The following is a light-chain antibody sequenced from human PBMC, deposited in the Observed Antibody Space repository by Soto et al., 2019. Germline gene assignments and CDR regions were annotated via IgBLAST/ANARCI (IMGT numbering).Light chain of an antibody. CDR3: QQSNTYPFT. CDR2: NTS. Sequence: DIQMTQSPSTLSASVGDRVIITCRASQSISWWLAWYQQKPGKAPKLLIYNTSNLQSGVPSRFSGSGSGTEFTLTISSLQPDDFATHYCQQSNTYPFTFGPGTKVDIK. J-gene: IGKJ3*01. CDR1: QSISWW. V-gene: IGKV1-5*03.